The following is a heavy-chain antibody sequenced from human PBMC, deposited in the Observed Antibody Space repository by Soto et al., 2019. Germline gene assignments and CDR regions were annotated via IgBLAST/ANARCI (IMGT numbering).Heavy chain of an antibody. CDR2: LYSGGDT. V-gene: IGHV3-66*02. J-gene: IGHJ4*02. CDR1: GFTVSSND. Sequence: GGSLRLSCAASGFTVSSNDMSWVRQAPGKGLEWVSILYSGGDTYYAASVKGRFTISRDNSKNTLYLQMNSLRAEDTAVYYCAKDGQDCSGGSCYYSFFDYWGPGNLVTVYS. D-gene: IGHD2-15*01. CDR3: AKDGQDCSGGSCYYSFFDY.